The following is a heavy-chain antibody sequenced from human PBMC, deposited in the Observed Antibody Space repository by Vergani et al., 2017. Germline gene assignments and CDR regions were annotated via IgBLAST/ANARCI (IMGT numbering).Heavy chain of an antibody. CDR3: ARNWGWRPDRGAKYYLYRDV. CDR1: RFTFSDRN. J-gene: IGHJ6*03. CDR2: TGNKPNSDTT. V-gene: IGHV3-72*01. Sequence: VQVVETGGDLVQPGGSLRLSCAASRFTFSDRNMDSVCQAPGKGTEWVGRTGNKPNSDTTEYAASVKGRFTNSRDDSKRSLYLQMNSLKTDYTAVYFCARNWGWRPDRGAKYYLYRDVWG. D-gene: IGHD2/OR15-2a*01.